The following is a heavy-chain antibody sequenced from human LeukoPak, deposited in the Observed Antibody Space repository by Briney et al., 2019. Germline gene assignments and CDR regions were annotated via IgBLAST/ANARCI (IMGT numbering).Heavy chain of an antibody. CDR1: GGSISSYY. CDR2: IYSSGST. V-gene: IGHV4-4*07. Sequence: SETLSLTCTVSGGSISSYYWSWIRQPAGKGLEWIGRIYSSGSTNYNPSLKSRVTLSLDTSKNQFSLKLNSVTAADTAVYFCARGPYSYDSSGAFDIWGQGTMVTVSS. J-gene: IGHJ3*02. D-gene: IGHD3-22*01. CDR3: ARGPYSYDSSGAFDI.